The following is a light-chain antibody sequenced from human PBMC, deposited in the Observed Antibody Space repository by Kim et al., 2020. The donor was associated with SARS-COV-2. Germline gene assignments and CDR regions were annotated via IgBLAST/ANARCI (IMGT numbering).Light chain of an antibody. Sequence: ASLGNRVTITCRASQGIDNVLAWYQQTPGKPPKVLIRAASALQPGVPSRFSGSGFGTEFTLTISNLQPDDFATYFCQTYYSAPLTFGGGTKVDIK. CDR2: AAS. V-gene: IGKV1-27*01. CDR1: QGIDNV. J-gene: IGKJ4*01. CDR3: QTYYSAPLT.